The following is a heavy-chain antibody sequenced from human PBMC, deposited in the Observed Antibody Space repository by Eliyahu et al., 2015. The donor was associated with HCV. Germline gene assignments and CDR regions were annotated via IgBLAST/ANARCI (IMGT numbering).Heavy chain of an antibody. CDR3: AKGGGLAVAGTVPYYFDY. J-gene: IGHJ4*02. Sequence: EVQLLESGGGLVQPGGSLRLSCAASGFXFXSXAMSWVRQAPGKGLXGVSIISGSGGSTYYADSVKGRFTISRDNSKNTLYLQMNSLRAEDTAVYYCAKGGGLAVAGTVPYYFDYWGQGTLVTVSS. CDR2: ISGSGGST. V-gene: IGHV3-23*01. CDR1: GFXFXSXA. D-gene: IGHD6-19*01.